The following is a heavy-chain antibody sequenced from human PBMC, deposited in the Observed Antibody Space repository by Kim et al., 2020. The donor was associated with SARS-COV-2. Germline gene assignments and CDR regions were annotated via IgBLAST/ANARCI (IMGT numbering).Heavy chain of an antibody. CDR3: ARDLNRSGIAAAGDNYYYYYGMDV. D-gene: IGHD6-13*01. J-gene: IGHJ6*02. V-gene: IGHV3-11*05. CDR1: GFTFSDYY. Sequence: GGSLRLSCAASGFTFSDYYMSWIRQAPGKGLEWVSYISSSSSYTNYADSVKGRFTISRDNAKNSLYLQMNSLRAEDTAVYYCARDLNRSGIAAAGDNYYYYYGMDVWGQGTTVTVSS. CDR2: ISSSSSYT.